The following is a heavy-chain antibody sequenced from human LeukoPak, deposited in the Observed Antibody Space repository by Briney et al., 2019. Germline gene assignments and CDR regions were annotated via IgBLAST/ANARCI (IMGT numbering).Heavy chain of an antibody. CDR2: INHSGST. D-gene: IGHD6-19*01. CDR3: ASVSSGWYFDY. CDR1: GGSFSGYY. V-gene: IGHV4-34*01. J-gene: IGHJ4*02. Sequence: KPSETLSLTCPVYGGSFSGYYWSWIRQPPGKGLEWIGEINHSGSTNYNPSLKSRVTISVDTSKNQFSLKLSSVTAADTAVYYCASVSSGWYFDYWGQGTLVTVSS.